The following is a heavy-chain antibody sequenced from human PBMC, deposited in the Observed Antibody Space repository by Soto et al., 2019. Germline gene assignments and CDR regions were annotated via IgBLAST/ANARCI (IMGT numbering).Heavy chain of an antibody. CDR3: AREGWFLDD. D-gene: IGHD3-10*01. J-gene: IGHJ4*02. CDR1: GYTVISYA. V-gene: IGHV1-3*05. CDR2: VNPATGHT. Sequence: QVQLVQSGAEERKPGASVKLSCRASGYTVISYAIHWVRQAPGQRLEWMGWVNPATGHTEYSQKFQGRVTITRDTSAKTGYMELSSLRSEDPAVYYCAREGWFLDDGGQGTLFTVSS.